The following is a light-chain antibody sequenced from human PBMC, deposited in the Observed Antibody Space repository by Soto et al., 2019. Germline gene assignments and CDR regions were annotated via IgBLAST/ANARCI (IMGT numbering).Light chain of an antibody. J-gene: IGKJ5*01. Sequence: IQMAPSAATLSASVGAGVTITCWASQSIRYWLAWYQQKPGKAPKLLIYDASTLQSGVPSRFSGSGSGTDFTLTISSLQPEDFATYYCQQSYSTPLTFGQRTRLEIK. CDR1: QSIRYW. CDR3: QQSYSTPLT. V-gene: IGKV1-39*01. CDR2: DAS.